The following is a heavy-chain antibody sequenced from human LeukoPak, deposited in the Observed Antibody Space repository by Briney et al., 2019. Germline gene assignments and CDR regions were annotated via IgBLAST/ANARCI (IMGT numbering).Heavy chain of an antibody. CDR1: GFTFDDYA. CDR2: ISWNSGSI. Sequence: LAGRSLRLSCAASGFTFDDYAMHWVRQAPGKGLEWVSGISWNSGSIGYADSVKGRFTISRDNAKNSLYLQMSSLRAEDTALYYCAKLGRGWSFNDAFDIWGQGTMVTVSS. D-gene: IGHD6-19*01. V-gene: IGHV3-9*01. J-gene: IGHJ3*02. CDR3: AKLGRGWSFNDAFDI.